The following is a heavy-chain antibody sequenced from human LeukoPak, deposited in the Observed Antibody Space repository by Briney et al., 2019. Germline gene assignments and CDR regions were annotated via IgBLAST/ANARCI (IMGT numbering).Heavy chain of an antibody. Sequence: SETLSLTCAVYGGSFSGYYWSWIRQPPGKGLEWIGEINHSGSTNYNPSLKSRVTISVDTSKNQFSLKLSSVTDADTAVYYCARRSRFGDLFSGGVVYWGQGTLVTVSS. J-gene: IGHJ4*02. CDR1: GGSFSGYY. CDR2: INHSGST. V-gene: IGHV4-34*01. CDR3: ARRSRFGDLFSGGVVY. D-gene: IGHD3-10*01.